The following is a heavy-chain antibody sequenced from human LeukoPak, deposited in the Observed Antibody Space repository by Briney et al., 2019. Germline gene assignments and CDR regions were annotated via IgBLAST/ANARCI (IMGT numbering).Heavy chain of an antibody. CDR2: ISPSASSS. CDR1: GFTFSGYT. J-gene: IGHJ3*02. Sequence: PGGSLRLSCVGSGFTFSGYTMNWVRQAPGKGLEWVSSISPSASSSWNADSVKGRFTISRDNSKNTLYLQMNSLRAEDTAVYYCARIIDSSGYPGAFDIWGQGTMVTVSS. CDR3: ARIIDSSGYPGAFDI. D-gene: IGHD3-22*01. V-gene: IGHV3-21*01.